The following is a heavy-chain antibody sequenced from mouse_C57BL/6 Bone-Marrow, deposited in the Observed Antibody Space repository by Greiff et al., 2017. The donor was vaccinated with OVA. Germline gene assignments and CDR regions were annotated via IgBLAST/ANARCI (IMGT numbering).Heavy chain of an antibody. Sequence: EVQLQESEGGLVQPGSSMKLSCTASGFTFSDYYMAWVRQVPEKGLEWVANINYDGSSTYYLDSLKSRFIISRDNAKNILYLQMSSLKSEDTATYYCAREGPEAMDYWGQGTSVTVSS. CDR1: GFTFSDYY. J-gene: IGHJ4*01. CDR2: INYDGSST. V-gene: IGHV5-16*01. CDR3: AREGPEAMDY.